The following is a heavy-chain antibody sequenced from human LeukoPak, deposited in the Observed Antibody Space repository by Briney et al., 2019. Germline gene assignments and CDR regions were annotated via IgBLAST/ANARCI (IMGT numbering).Heavy chain of an antibody. CDR1: GFTVSSNY. D-gene: IGHD1-26*01. CDR2: IYSGGST. V-gene: IGHV3-53*01. Sequence: GGSLRLSCAASGFTVSSNYMSWLRQAPGKGLEWVSVIYSGGSTYYADSVKGRFTISRDNSKNTLYLQMNSLRAEDTAVYYCARGEKWELPYFDYWGQGTLVTVSS. CDR3: ARGEKWELPYFDY. J-gene: IGHJ4*02.